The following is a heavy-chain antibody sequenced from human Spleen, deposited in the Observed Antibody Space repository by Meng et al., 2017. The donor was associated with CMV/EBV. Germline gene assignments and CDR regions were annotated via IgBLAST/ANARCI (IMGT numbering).Heavy chain of an antibody. D-gene: IGHD3-3*01. V-gene: IGHV3-48*03. J-gene: IGHJ4*02. Sequence: GGSLRLSCTASGFTFSSFEVNWVRQAPGKGLEWVSYISGSGTTIYYADSVKGRFTVSRDNAKNSLYLQINSLRVEDTAVYYCARQAYQDFWSGYYDSWGQGTLVTVSS. CDR3: ARQAYQDFWSGYYDS. CDR2: ISGSGTTI. CDR1: GFTFSSFE.